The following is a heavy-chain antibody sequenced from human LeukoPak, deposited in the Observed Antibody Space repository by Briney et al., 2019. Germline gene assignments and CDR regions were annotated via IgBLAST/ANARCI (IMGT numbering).Heavy chain of an antibody. J-gene: IGHJ4*02. CDR1: GFTFSNYW. D-gene: IGHD5-24*01. Sequence: QAGGSLRLSCAASGFTFSNYWMHWVRQAPGKGLVWVSRINMDGSITSYADSVKGRFIISRDNDKSTLYLQMNSLRAESTAVYYCAREYGYNTAHFDYWGQGTLVTVSS. V-gene: IGHV3-74*01. CDR2: INMDGSIT. CDR3: AREYGYNTAHFDY.